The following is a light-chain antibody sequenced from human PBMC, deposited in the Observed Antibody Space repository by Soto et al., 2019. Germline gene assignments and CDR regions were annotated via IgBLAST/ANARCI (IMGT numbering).Light chain of an antibody. CDR3: QQRSNWPLT. J-gene: IGKJ4*01. Sequence: EIVLTQSPATLSLSPGDRATLSCRASQSVTSYLAWYQQKPGQAPRLLIYSASNRATGIPARFSGSGSGTDFTLTIGSLEPEDFAVYYCQQRSNWPLTFGGGTKVEIK. CDR2: SAS. V-gene: IGKV3-11*01. CDR1: QSVTSY.